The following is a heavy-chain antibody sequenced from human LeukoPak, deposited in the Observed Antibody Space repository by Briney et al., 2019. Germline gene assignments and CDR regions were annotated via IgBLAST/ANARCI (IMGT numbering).Heavy chain of an antibody. V-gene: IGHV3-48*01. CDR1: GFTFSSYW. Sequence: GGSLRLSCAASGFTFSSYWMNWVRQAPGKGPEWVSFISSSSTTILYADSLKGRFTVSRDNAKNSLYLQVSSLRAEDTAVYYCARDRGYSYEPYFDYWGQGIMVTVSS. J-gene: IGHJ4*02. CDR2: ISSSSTTI. CDR3: ARDRGYSYEPYFDY. D-gene: IGHD5-18*01.